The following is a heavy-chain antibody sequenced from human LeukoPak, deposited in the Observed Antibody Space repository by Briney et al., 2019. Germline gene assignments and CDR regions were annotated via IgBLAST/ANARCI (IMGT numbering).Heavy chain of an antibody. J-gene: IGHJ6*02. D-gene: IGHD3-3*01. CDR2: ISWNSGSI. CDR1: GFTFDDYA. V-gene: IGHV3-9*01. CDR3: AKDGGSFLGWLPNYYYYGMDV. Sequence: PGRSLRLSCAASGFTFDDYAMHWVRQAPGKGLEWVSGISWNSGSIGYADSVKGRFTISRDNAKNSLYLQMNSLRAEDTALYYCAKDGGSFLGWLPNYYYYGMDVWGQGTTVTVSS.